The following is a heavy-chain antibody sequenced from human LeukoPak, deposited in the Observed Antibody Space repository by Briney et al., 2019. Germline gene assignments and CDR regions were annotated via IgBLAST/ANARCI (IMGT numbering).Heavy chain of an antibody. J-gene: IGHJ6*03. CDR1: GASISTNSYY. D-gene: IGHD4-17*01. V-gene: IGHV4-39*07. CDR2: IYYSGST. CDR3: AREWVTTPRGYYYYYYMDV. Sequence: SETLSLTCTVSGASISTNSYYWGWIRQPPGKGLEWIGSIYYSGSTYYNPSLKSRVTISIDTSKNQFSLRLRSVTAADTAVYYCAREWVTTPRGYYYYYYMDVWGKGTTVTISS.